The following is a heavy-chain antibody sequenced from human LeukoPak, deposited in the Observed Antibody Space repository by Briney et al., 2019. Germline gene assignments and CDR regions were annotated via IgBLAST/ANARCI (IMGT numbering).Heavy chain of an antibody. J-gene: IGHJ4*02. D-gene: IGHD2-15*01. Sequence: GGSLRLSCAASGFTVSSDYMSWVRQAPGKGLEWVSVIYTDGRTFFADFVKGRFTISRDTSKNMLYLQMNSLRVEDTAVHYCARGTPTVSAGHYWGQGTLVTVSS. CDR3: ARGTPTVSAGHY. CDR2: IYTDGRT. CDR1: GFTVSSDY. V-gene: IGHV3-53*01.